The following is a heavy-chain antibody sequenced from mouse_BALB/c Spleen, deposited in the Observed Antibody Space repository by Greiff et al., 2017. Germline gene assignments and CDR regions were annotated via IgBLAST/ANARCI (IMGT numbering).Heavy chain of an antibody. CDR3: ARGITTDY. V-gene: IGHV5-6-5*01. CDR2: ISSGGST. CDR1: GFTFSSYA. D-gene: IGHD1-2*01. J-gene: IGHJ2*01. Sequence: EVMLVESGGGLVKPGGSLKLSCAASGFTFSSYAMSWVRQTPEKRLEWVASISSGGSTYYPDSVKGRFTISSDNARNILYLQMSSLRSEDTAMYYCARGITTDYWGQGTTLTVSS.